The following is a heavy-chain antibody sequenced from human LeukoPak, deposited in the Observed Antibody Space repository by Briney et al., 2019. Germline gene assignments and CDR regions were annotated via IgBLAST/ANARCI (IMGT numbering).Heavy chain of an antibody. Sequence: PSETLSLTCTVSGDSISSSSYYWGWIRQPPGKGLEWIGSIFHSGSTYYNPSLKSRVTISVDTSKNQFSLKLSSVTAADTAVYYCARGRYYDSSGYPHFDYWGQGTLVTVSS. J-gene: IGHJ4*02. V-gene: IGHV4-39*07. CDR2: IFHSGST. CDR3: ARGRYYDSSGYPHFDY. D-gene: IGHD3-22*01. CDR1: GDSISSSSYY.